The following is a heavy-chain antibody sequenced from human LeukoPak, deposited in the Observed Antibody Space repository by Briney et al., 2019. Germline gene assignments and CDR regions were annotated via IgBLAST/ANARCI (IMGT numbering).Heavy chain of an antibody. CDR1: GYTFTDYY. J-gene: IGHJ6*03. CDR3: ATHVHIVVVPAARFYYYYYYMDV. D-gene: IGHD2-2*01. CDR2: VAPEDGET. V-gene: IGHV1-69-2*01. Sequence: VKVSCKVSGYTFTDYYMHWVQQAPGKGLEWVGLVAPEDGETICAEKFQGRVTITADTSTDTAYMELSSLRSEDTAVYYCATHVHIVVVPAARFYYYYYYMDVWGKGTTVTVSS.